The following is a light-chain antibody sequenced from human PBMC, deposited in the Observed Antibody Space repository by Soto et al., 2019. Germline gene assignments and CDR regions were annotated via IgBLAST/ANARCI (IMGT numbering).Light chain of an antibody. V-gene: IGKV1-39*01. CDR3: QQSYSMPRT. CDR1: QTISSY. J-gene: IGKJ2*01. Sequence: DIQMTQSPSSLSASVGDRVTITCRASQTISSYLNWYQQKPGKAPNLLIYYTSSLQSGVPSRFSGSGSGTDFTLTISSLQPEDFATYYCQQSYSMPRTFGQGTKLEIK. CDR2: YTS.